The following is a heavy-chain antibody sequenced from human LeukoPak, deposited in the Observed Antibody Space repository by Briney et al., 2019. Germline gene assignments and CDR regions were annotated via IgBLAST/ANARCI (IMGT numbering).Heavy chain of an antibody. CDR1: GGTFSSYA. CDR2: IIPIFGTA. Sequence: SVKVSCKASGGTFSSYAISWVRQAPGQGLEWMGGIIPIFGTANYAQKFQGRVTITADESTSTAYMELSSLRSEDTAVYYYARVLSGAFDIWGQGTMVTVSS. J-gene: IGHJ3*02. V-gene: IGHV1-69*13. D-gene: IGHD3-16*02. CDR3: ARVLSGAFDI.